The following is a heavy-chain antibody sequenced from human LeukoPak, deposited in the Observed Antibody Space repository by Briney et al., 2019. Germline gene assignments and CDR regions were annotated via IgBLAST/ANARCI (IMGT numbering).Heavy chain of an antibody. D-gene: IGHD3-22*01. CDR3: ARRRGYYDSSGYYYYFDY. CDR1: GYSFTSYW. CDR2: IYPGDSDT. V-gene: IGHV5-51*01. Sequence: GESLKIPCKGSGYSFTSYWIGWVRQMPGKGLEWMGIIYPGDSDTRYSPSFQGQVTISADKSISTAYLQWSSLKASETAMYYCARRRGYYDSSGYYYYFDYWGQGTLVTVSS. J-gene: IGHJ4*02.